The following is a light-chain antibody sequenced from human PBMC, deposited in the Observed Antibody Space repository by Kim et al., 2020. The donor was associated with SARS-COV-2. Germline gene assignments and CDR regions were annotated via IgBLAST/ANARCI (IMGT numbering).Light chain of an antibody. Sequence: QRATRTCSGSSSRNETKARNGYQQLPGTAHNLVLYINHNRTPGGPDRLPCSKSGTAASLAMSGRQSEAEADDYCSARDDSLNGAVFGGGTQLTVL. CDR1: SSRNETKA. CDR2: INH. CDR3: SARDDSLNGAV. J-gene: IGLJ2*01. V-gene: IGLV1-44*01.